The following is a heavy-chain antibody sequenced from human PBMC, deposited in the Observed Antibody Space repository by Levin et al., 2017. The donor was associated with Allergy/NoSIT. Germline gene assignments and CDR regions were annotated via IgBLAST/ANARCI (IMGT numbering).Heavy chain of an antibody. Sequence: GGSLRLSCVASGFTFSNHGMSWVRQAPGKGLDWVAVISPDGRNKNYADSVKGRFTISRENSNNTLYLQINSLRPEDTAVYYCAKHHLGWFDPWGQGTLVTVSS. V-gene: IGHV3-30*18. J-gene: IGHJ5*02. CDR2: ISPDGRNK. D-gene: IGHD1-14*01. CDR1: GFTFSNHG. CDR3: AKHHLGWFDP.